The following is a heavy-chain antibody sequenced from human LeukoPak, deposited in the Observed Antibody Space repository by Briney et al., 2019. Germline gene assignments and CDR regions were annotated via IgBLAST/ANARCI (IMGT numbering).Heavy chain of an antibody. CDR2: ISSSSSYI. CDR3: ARNRRFGELLVDY. D-gene: IGHD3-10*01. J-gene: IGHJ4*02. CDR1: GFTFSSYS. Sequence: GGSLRLSCAASGFTFSSYSMNWVRQAPGKGLEWVSSISSSSSYIYYADSVKGRFTISRDNAKNSLYLQMNSLRAEDTALYYCARNRRFGELLVDYWGQGTLVTVSS. V-gene: IGHV3-21*04.